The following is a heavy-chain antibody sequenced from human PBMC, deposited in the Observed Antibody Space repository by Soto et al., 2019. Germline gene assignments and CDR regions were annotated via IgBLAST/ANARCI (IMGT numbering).Heavy chain of an antibody. CDR2: IDAGNGNT. V-gene: IGHV1-3*01. Sequence: VQLVQSGTAVKKPGASVKVSCKASGYTFSRYAIHWVRQAPGQRLEWMGWIDAGNGNTKYSEKFQGRVTISTDTSASTAYMELSSLRSDDTAVYSCARDHYTSGWGDSWGQGTLVTVSA. J-gene: IGHJ4*02. D-gene: IGHD6-19*01. CDR3: ARDHYTSGWGDS. CDR1: GYTFSRYA.